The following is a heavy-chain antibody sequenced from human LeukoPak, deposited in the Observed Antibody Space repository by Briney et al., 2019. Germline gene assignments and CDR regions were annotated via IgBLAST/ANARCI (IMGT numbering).Heavy chain of an antibody. V-gene: IGHV1-46*01. J-gene: IGHJ4*02. CDR3: ARDPSGSWQWFDY. CDR1: GYTFTTYY. D-gene: IGHD1-26*01. CDR2: INPNGGST. Sequence: ASVKVSCKASGYTFTTYYMHWVRRAPGQGLEWMGVINPNGGSTAYAQKFQGRVTMTRDRSTSTVYMELSSLRSEDTALYYCARDPSGSWQWFDYWGQGTLVTVSS.